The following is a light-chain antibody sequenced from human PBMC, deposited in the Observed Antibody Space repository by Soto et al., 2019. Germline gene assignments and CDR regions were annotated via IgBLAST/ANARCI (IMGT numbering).Light chain of an antibody. V-gene: IGLV2-23*01. Sequence: QSALTQPASVSGSPGQSITISCTGTSSDVGSYNLVSWYQQHPGKAPKLMIYEGTKRPSAVSDRFSGSRSGNTASLTISGLQAEDEADYYCCSYASSTTYVFGTGTKLTVL. J-gene: IGLJ1*01. CDR1: SSDVGSYNL. CDR3: CSYASSTTYV. CDR2: EGT.